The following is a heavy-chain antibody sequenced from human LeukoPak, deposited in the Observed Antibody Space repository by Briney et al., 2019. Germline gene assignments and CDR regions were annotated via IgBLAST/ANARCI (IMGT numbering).Heavy chain of an antibody. J-gene: IGHJ6*03. CDR1: GFTFSSYS. CDR2: ISSSSSYI. V-gene: IGHV3-21*01. CDR3: AKDRCSNGIGCYYYYMDV. Sequence: GGSLRLSCAASGFTFSSYSMNWVRQAPGKGLEWVSSISSSSSYIYYADSVKGRFTISRDNAKNILNLQMNSLRGDDTAVYYCAKDRCSNGIGCYYYYMDVWGKGTTVTIYS. D-gene: IGHD2-8*01.